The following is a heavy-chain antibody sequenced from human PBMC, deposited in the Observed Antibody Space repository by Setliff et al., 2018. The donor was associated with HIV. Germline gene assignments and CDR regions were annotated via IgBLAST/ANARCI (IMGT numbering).Heavy chain of an antibody. V-gene: IGHV1-69*05. CDR3: VRGHCNSDKCWYTWFDP. Sequence: SVKVSCKASGGTFSSYTISWVRQAPGQGLEWMGGIILIFGTTIYAQKFQDRLTMTTDTSTTTASMELRSLRSDDTAVYYCVRGHCNSDKCWYTWFDPWGQGTLVTVSS. CDR2: IILIFGTT. J-gene: IGHJ5*02. D-gene: IGHD2-2*01. CDR1: GGTFSSYT.